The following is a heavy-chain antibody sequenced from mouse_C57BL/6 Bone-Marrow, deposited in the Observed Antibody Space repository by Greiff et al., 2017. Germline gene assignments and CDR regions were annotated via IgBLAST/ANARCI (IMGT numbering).Heavy chain of an antibody. J-gene: IGHJ3*01. CDR2: IYPRSGNT. CDR3: ARGGSSLAWFAY. V-gene: IGHV1-81*01. CDR1: GYTFTSYG. D-gene: IGHD1-1*01. Sequence: QVQLQQSGAELARPGASVKLSCKASGYTFTSYGISWVKQRTGQGLEWIGEIYPRSGNTYYNEKFKGKATLTADKSSSTAYMELRSLTSEDSAFYFCARGGSSLAWFAYWGQGTLVTVSA.